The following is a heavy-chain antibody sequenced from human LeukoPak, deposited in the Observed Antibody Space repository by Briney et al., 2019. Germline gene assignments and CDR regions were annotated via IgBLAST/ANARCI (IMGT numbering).Heavy chain of an antibody. CDR3: ARSEGYSSGWTNACFDY. CDR1: GGTFSSYA. J-gene: IGHJ4*02. V-gene: IGHV1-69*05. CDR2: IIPIFGTA. Sequence: SVKVSCKASGGTFSSYAISWVRQAPGQGLEWMGGIIPIFGTANYAQKLQGRVTMTTDTSTSTAYMELRSLRSDDTAVYYCARSEGYSSGWTNACFDYWGQGTLVTVSS. D-gene: IGHD6-19*01.